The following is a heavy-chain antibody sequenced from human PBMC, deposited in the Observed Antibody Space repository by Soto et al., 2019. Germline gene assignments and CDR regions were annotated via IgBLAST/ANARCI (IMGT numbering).Heavy chain of an antibody. CDR2: INPNSGGT. CDR1: GYTFTGYY. V-gene: IGHV1-2*02. J-gene: IGHJ6*02. CDR3: ASWNSYYYGMDV. D-gene: IGHD1-1*01. Sequence: ASVKVSCKASGYTFTGYYMHWVRQAPGQGLEWTGWINPNSGGTNYAQKFQGRVTMTRDTSISTAYMELSRLRSDDTAVYYCASWNSYYYGMDVWGQGTTVTVSS.